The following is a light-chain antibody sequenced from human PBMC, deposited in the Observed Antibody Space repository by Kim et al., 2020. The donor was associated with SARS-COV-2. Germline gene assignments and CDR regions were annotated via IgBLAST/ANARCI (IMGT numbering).Light chain of an antibody. CDR3: QKRDNWPIT. CDR1: QSVGTS. Sequence: PGERATLSCGASQSVGTSLAWYQQKPGQPPRLLIFDASNRATGIPARFGGSGSGTDFTLTISSLEPEDFAVYYCQKRDNWPITFGPGTKVDI. J-gene: IGKJ3*01. CDR2: DAS. V-gene: IGKV3-11*01.